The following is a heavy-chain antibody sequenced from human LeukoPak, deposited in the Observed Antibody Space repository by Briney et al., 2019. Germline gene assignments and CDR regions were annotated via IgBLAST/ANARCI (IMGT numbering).Heavy chain of an antibody. V-gene: IGHV4-61*01. D-gene: IGHD6-19*01. CDR1: GGSVSSGSYY. J-gene: IGHJ4*02. Sequence: SETLSLTCTVSGGSVSSGSYYWSWIRQPPGKGLEWIGYIYYSGSTNYNPSLKSRVTISVDTSKNQFSLKLSSVTAADTAVYYCARSNIAVAGNDYWGQGTLVTVSS. CDR3: ARSNIAVAGNDY. CDR2: IYYSGST.